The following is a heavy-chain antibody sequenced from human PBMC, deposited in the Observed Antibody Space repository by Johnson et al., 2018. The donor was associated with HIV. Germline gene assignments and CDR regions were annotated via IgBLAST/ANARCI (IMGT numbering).Heavy chain of an antibody. J-gene: IGHJ3*02. D-gene: IGHD6-19*01. V-gene: IGHV3-15*01. CDR2: IKSKTDGGTT. CDR3: TTAFPREGESSGWFQDAFDI. Sequence: EVQLVESGGGLVKPGGSLRLSCAASGFTFSDYYMSWIRQAPGKGLEWVGRIKSKTDGGTTDYAAPVKGRFTISRDDSKNTLYLQMNSLKTEDTAVYYCTTAFPREGESSGWFQDAFDIWGQGTMVTVSS. CDR1: GFTFSDYY.